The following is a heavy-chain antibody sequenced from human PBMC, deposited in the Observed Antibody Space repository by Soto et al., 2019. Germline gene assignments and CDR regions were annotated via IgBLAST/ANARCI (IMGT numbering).Heavy chain of an antibody. CDR1: GFTFSSYS. Sequence: EVQLVESGGGLVQPGGSLRLSCAASGFTFSSYSMNWVRQAPGKGLKWVSYISGGGTTIYYADSVKGRFTISRDNAKNSLYLQMDSLRAEDTAVYYTTRTAYMDVWGAGTTVTVSS. V-gene: IGHV3-48*01. CDR3: TRTAYMDV. CDR2: ISGGGTTI. J-gene: IGHJ6*03. D-gene: IGHD2-2*01.